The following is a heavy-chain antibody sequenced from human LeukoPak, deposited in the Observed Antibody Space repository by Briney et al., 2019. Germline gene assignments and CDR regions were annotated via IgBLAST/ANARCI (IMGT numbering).Heavy chain of an antibody. V-gene: IGHV4-59*12. CDR1: GDSISSFS. J-gene: IGHJ4*02. D-gene: IGHD5-24*01. Sequence: KSSETLSLTCTVSGDSISSFSWSWIRQSPGKRLEWIGYLYYSGSTYYNPSLKSRVTISVDTSKNQFSLKLSSVTAADTAVYYCARAMATSFDYWGQGTLVTVSS. CDR2: LYYSGST. CDR3: ARAMATSFDY.